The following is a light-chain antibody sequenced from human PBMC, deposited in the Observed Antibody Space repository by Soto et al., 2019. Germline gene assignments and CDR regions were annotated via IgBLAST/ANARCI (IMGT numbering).Light chain of an antibody. Sequence: EIVLTQSPGTLSLSPGERATLSCRASQSVSSNNLAWYQQRPGQAPRVVIYGASTRATGIPERFSGSGSGTDFTLTISRLEPEDFAVYYCQQYGSSPLTFGRGTKVEIK. CDR1: QSVSSNN. CDR2: GAS. J-gene: IGKJ4*01. CDR3: QQYGSSPLT. V-gene: IGKV3-20*01.